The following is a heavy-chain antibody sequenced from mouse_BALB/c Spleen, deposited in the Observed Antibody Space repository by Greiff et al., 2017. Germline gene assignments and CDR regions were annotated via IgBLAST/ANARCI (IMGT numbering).Heavy chain of an antibody. V-gene: IGHV1-14*01. D-gene: IGHD2-1*01. CDR1: GYTFTSYV. J-gene: IGHJ2*01. CDR3: ARKERVYYGNLYYFDY. CDR2: INPYNDGT. Sequence: EVQLQQSGPELVKPGASVKMSCKASGYTFTSYVMHWVKQKPGQGLEWIGYINPYNDGTKYNEKFKGKATLTSDKSSSTAYMELSSLTSEDSAVYYCARKERVYYGNLYYFDYWGQGTTLTVSS.